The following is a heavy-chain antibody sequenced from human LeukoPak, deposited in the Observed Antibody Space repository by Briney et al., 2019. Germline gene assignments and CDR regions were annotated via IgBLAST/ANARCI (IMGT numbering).Heavy chain of an antibody. J-gene: IGHJ4*02. CDR3: TAERHFSFYY. D-gene: IGHD3-3*02. CDR2: VKSNTDGGTT. CDR1: GFTFSSYS. V-gene: IGHV3-15*01. Sequence: PGGSLRLPCAASGFTFSSYSMNWVRQAPGKGLEWVGRVKSNTDGGTTDYAAPVKGRFSISRDDSKNTVYLQMNSLKTEDTAVYFCTAERHFSFYYWGQGTLVTVSS.